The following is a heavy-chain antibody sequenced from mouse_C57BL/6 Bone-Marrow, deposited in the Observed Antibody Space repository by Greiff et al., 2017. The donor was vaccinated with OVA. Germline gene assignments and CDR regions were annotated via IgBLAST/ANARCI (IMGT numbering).Heavy chain of an antibody. V-gene: IGHV1-80*01. Sequence: VKLQESGAELVKPGASVKISCKASGYAFSSYWMNWVKQRPGKGLEWIGQLYPGDGDTNYTGKFKGKATLTADKSSSTAYMQLSSLTSEDSAVYFCARGWLPWYFDVWGTGTTVTVSS. D-gene: IGHD2-3*01. CDR3: ARGWLPWYFDV. CDR1: GYAFSSYW. CDR2: LYPGDGDT. J-gene: IGHJ1*03.